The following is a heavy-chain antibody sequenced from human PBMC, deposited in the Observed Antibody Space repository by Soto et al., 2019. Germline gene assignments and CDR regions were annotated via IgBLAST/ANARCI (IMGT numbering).Heavy chain of an antibody. CDR3: VSWSSAHFDY. Sequence: GGSLRLSCAASGVTSGDLGMSWVRQCPGRGLEWVSTISRDGANRHYADSVNGRFTISRDNSRNTVDPHMARLRAEDTARYYCVSWSSAHFDYWGQGIVVTVSS. J-gene: IGHJ4*02. V-gene: IGHV3-23*01. CDR2: ISRDGANR. CDR1: GVTSGDLG.